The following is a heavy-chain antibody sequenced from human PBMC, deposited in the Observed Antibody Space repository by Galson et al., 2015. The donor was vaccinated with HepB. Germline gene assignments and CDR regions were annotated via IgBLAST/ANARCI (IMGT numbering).Heavy chain of an antibody. V-gene: IGHV3-30*04. J-gene: IGHJ4*02. Sequence: LRLSCAASGFTFSSYAMHWVRQAPGKGLEWVAVISYDGSNKYYADSVKGRFTISRDNSKNTLYLQMNSLRAEDTAVYYCARESLNFREGGGSGWFDYWGQGTLVTVSS. CDR3: ARESLNFREGGGSGWFDY. CDR2: ISYDGSNK. D-gene: IGHD6-19*01. CDR1: GFTFSSYA.